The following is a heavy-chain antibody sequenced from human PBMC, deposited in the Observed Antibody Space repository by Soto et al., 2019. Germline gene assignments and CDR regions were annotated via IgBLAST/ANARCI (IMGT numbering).Heavy chain of an antibody. J-gene: IGHJ6*02. V-gene: IGHV5-51*01. CDR3: ARNGIAAAGTTYYYYGMDV. CDR2: IYPGDSDT. CDR1: GYSFTSYW. D-gene: IGHD6-13*01. Sequence: GESLKISCKVSGYSFTSYWIGWVRQMPGKGLEWMGIIYPGDSDTRYSPSFQGQVTISADKSISTAYLQWSSLKASDTAMYYCARNGIAAAGTTYYYYGMDVWGQGTTVTVSS.